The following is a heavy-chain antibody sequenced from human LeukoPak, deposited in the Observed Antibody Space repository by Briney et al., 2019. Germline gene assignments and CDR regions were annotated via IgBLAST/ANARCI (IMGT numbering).Heavy chain of an antibody. J-gene: IGHJ4*02. D-gene: IGHD2-8*01. Sequence: PGGSLRLSCAASGFTFSSYAMSWVRQAPGKGLEWVSAISGSGGSTYYADSVKGRFTISRDNSKNTLYLQMNSLRAEDTAVYYCAKGKYCTNGVCSHDYWGQGTLVTISS. V-gene: IGHV3-23*01. CDR1: GFTFSSYA. CDR2: ISGSGGST. CDR3: AKGKYCTNGVCSHDY.